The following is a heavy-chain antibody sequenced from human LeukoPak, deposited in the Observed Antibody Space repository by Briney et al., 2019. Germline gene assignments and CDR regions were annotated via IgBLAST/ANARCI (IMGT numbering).Heavy chain of an antibody. CDR2: IRSKAYGGTT. CDR3: TRDGSSGCNDY. CDR1: GFTFGDYA. J-gene: IGHJ4*02. D-gene: IGHD6-19*01. Sequence: PGRSLRLSCTASGFTFGDYAMSWFRQAPGKGLEWVGFIRSKAYGGTTEYAASVKGRFTISRDDSESIAYLQMNSLKTEDTAVYYCTRDGSSGCNDYWGQGTLVTVSS. V-gene: IGHV3-49*03.